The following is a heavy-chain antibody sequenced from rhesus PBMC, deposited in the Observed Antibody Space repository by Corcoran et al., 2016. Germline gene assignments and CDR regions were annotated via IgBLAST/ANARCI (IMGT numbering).Heavy chain of an antibody. D-gene: IGHD1-44*02. Sequence: EVQLVESGGGLVQPGGSLSLSCAVSVFTFSNYWMSWFRQPPGKGLEWVGFIKNKADGGITAYAETVKGRFSISRDDSKNTLYLQMNSLKTEDTAVYYCAREGGRSFDYWGQGVLVTVSS. J-gene: IGHJ4*01. V-gene: IGHV3S11*01. CDR2: IKNKADGGIT. CDR3: AREGGRSFDY. CDR1: VFTFSNYW.